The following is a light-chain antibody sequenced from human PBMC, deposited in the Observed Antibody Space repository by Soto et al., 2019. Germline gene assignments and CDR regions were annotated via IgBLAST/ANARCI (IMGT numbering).Light chain of an antibody. CDR2: LNSDGSH. J-gene: IGLJ3*02. CDR1: SGHSTYA. Sequence: QLVLTQSPSASASLGASVKLSCTLSSGHSTYAIAWHQQQPEKGPRYLMKLNSDGSHSKGDGMPDRFSGSSSGAERYLTISSLQSEDEAVYYCQNWGTGIQVFGGGTKLTVL. V-gene: IGLV4-69*01. CDR3: QNWGTGIQV.